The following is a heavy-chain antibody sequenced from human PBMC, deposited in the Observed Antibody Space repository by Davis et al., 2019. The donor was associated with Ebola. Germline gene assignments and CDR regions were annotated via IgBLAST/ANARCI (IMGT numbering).Heavy chain of an antibody. CDR2: IYYSGST. CDR3: AREGGIGLDY. D-gene: IGHD2-21*01. V-gene: IGHV4-39*07. Sequence: SETLSLTCTVSGGSISSSSYYWGWIRQPPGKGLEWIGSIYYSGSTYYNPSLKSRVTISVDTSKNQFSLKLSSVTAADTAVYYCAREGGIGLDYWGQGTLVTVSS. CDR1: GGSISSSSYY. J-gene: IGHJ4*02.